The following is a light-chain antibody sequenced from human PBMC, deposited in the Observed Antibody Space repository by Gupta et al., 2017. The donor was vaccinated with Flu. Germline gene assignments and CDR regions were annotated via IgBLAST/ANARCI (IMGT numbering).Light chain of an antibody. CDR1: QNIKTA. CDR2: QAS. J-gene: IGKJ1*01. CDR3: QQDSFFWT. V-gene: IGKV1-5*03. Sequence: IQMTQSPSTLSASVGDRNTITCRASQNIKTALAWYQQKPGKAPKLLIYQASDLQTGVPSRFSGSGSGTEFTLAISSLQPDDLATYYCQQDSFFWTFGQGTMVEI.